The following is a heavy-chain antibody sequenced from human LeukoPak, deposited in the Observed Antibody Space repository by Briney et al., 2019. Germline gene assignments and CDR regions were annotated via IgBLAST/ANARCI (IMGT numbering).Heavy chain of an antibody. Sequence: ASVKVSCKASGYTFTGYYIHWVRQAPGQGLEWMGWINPNSGGTNYAQKFQGRVTMTRDTSISTAYMELSRLRSDYAAVYYCARDTRYYYDSSAYYRSDAFDIWGQGTMVTVSS. J-gene: IGHJ3*02. V-gene: IGHV1-2*02. CDR3: ARDTRYYYDSSAYYRSDAFDI. CDR1: GYTFTGYY. CDR2: INPNSGGT. D-gene: IGHD3-22*01.